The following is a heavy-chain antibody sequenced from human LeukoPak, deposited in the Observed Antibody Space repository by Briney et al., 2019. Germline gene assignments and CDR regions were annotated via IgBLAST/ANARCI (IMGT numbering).Heavy chain of an antibody. J-gene: IGHJ4*02. CDR3: AGGSSWYRGIDY. Sequence: PGGSLRLSCAASGFTFSSYAMYWVRQAPGKGLEYVSAISTNGGSTYYANSVKGRFTISRDNSKNTLYLQMGSLRAEDMAVYYCAGGSSWYRGIDYWGQGTLATASS. D-gene: IGHD6-13*01. CDR1: GFTFSSYA. CDR2: ISTNGGST. V-gene: IGHV3-64*01.